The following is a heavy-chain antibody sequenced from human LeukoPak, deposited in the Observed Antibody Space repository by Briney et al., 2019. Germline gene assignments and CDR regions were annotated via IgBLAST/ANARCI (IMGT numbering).Heavy chain of an antibody. V-gene: IGHV4-59*01. CDR1: GGFISSYY. D-gene: IGHD3-10*02. J-gene: IGHJ3*02. CDR2: IYYSGST. CDR3: ARDYYYVGASDI. Sequence: PSETLSLTCTVSGGFISSYYWSWIRQPPGKGLEWIGYIYYSGSTNYNPSLRSRVTISVDTSKIQFSLKLSSVTAADTAVYYCARDYYYVGASDIWGQGTMVTVSS.